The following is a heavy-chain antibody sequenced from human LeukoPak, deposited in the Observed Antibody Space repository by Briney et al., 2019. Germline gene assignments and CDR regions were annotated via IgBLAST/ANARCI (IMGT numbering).Heavy chain of an antibody. D-gene: IGHD3-3*01. CDR3: ARGPRFLEWLPSRYYYMDV. CDR1: GGTFSSYA. V-gene: IGHV1-69*13. CDR2: IIPIFGTA. J-gene: IGHJ6*03. Sequence: SVEVSCKASGGTFSSYAISWVRQAPGQGLEWMGGIIPIFGTANYAQKFQGRVTITADESTSTAYMELSSLRSEDTAVYYCARGPRFLEWLPSRYYYMDVWGKGTTVTVSS.